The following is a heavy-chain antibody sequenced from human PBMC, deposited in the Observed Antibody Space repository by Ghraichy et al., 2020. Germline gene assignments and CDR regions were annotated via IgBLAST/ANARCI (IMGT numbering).Heavy chain of an antibody. V-gene: IGHV3-48*02. CDR2: ISSSSSTI. J-gene: IGHJ5*02. Sequence: ESLNISCAASGFTFSSYSMNWVRQAPGKGLEWVSYISSSSSTIYYADSVKGRFTISRDNAKNSLYLQMNSLRDEDTAVYYCARPEYSSGWVFDPWGQGTLVTVSS. CDR1: GFTFSSYS. D-gene: IGHD6-19*01. CDR3: ARPEYSSGWVFDP.